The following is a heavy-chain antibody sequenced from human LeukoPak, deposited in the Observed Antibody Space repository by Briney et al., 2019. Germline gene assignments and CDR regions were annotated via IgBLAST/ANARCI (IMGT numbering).Heavy chain of an antibody. V-gene: IGHV5-51*01. J-gene: IGHJ4*02. CDR1: GYNFTNYW. CDR2: ISPGDSDT. D-gene: IGHD3-16*02. CDR3: ERPGGRGTYSYVSFDY. Sequence: GESLKISCKGSGYNFTNYWIGWVRQMPGKGLEWMGIISPGDSDTKYSPSFQGQVTISADKSISTAYLQWSSLKASDTAMYYCERPGGRGTYSYVSFDYWGQGTLVTVSS.